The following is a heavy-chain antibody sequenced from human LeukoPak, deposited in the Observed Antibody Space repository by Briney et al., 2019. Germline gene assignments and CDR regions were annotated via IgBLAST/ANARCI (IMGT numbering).Heavy chain of an antibody. J-gene: IGHJ4*02. CDR2: IRSKAYGGTT. CDR1: GFAFSNYW. D-gene: IGHD2-15*01. V-gene: IGHV3-49*04. CDR3: TRDLFPGRRGSIDY. Sequence: PGGSLRLSCAASGFAFSNYWMTWVRQAPGKGLEWVGFIRSKAYGGTTEYAASVKGRFTISRDDSKSIAYLQMNSLKTEDTAVYYCTRDLFPGRRGSIDYWGQGTLVTVSS.